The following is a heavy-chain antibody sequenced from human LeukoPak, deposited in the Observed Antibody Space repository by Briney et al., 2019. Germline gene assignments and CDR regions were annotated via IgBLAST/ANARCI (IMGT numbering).Heavy chain of an antibody. CDR2: IYYSGST. CDR1: GDSISSYY. D-gene: IGHD3-9*01. CDR3: ARGYGSYDILTGYYLPRGDAFDI. V-gene: IGHV4-59*12. Sequence: SETLSLTCTVSGDSISSYYWYWIRQPPGKGLEWIGYIYYSGSTNYNPSLKSRVTISVDTSKNQFSLKLSSVTAADTAVYYCARGYGSYDILTGYYLPRGDAFDISGQGTMVTVSS. J-gene: IGHJ3*02.